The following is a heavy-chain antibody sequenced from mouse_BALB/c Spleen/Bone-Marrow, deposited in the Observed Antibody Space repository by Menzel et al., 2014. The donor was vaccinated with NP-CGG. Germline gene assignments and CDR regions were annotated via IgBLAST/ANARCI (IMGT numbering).Heavy chain of an antibody. J-gene: IGHJ4*01. Sequence: VQLQQSGAELMKPGASVKISCKATGYTFSSYWIEWVKQRPGHGLEWIGEILPGRGSTNYNEKFKGKATFTSDTSSNTAYMQLSSLTSEDSAVYYCARWDTTAMDYWSQGTSVTVSS. CDR3: ARWDTTAMDY. V-gene: IGHV1-9*01. CDR1: GYTFSSYW. CDR2: ILPGRGST. D-gene: IGHD1-1*01.